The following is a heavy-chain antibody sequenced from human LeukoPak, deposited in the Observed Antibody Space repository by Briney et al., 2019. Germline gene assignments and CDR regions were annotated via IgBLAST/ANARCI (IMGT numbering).Heavy chain of an antibody. CDR3: ARESRVTPAEDCYYYMDV. Sequence: SETLSLTCAVYGGSFSGYYWSWIRQPPGKGLEWIGEINHSGSTNYNPSLKSRVTLSVDTSKNQFSLTLTSVTAADTAVYYCARESRVTPAEDCYYYMDVWGKGTTVTVSS. CDR2: INHSGST. J-gene: IGHJ6*03. D-gene: IGHD2-2*01. CDR1: GGSFSGYY. V-gene: IGHV4-34*01.